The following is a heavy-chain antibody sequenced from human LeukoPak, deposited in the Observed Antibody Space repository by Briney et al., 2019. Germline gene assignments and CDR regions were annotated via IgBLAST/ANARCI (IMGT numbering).Heavy chain of an antibody. CDR3: AKELAPSIAAAGTPGWFDP. CDR2: ISGSGGST. Sequence: GGSLRLSCAASGFTFSSYAMSWVRQAPGKGLEWVSAISGSGGSTYYADSVKGRFTISRDNSKNTLYLQMNSLRAEDTAVYYCAKELAPSIAAAGTPGWFDPWGQGTLVTVSS. CDR1: GFTFSSYA. V-gene: IGHV3-23*01. J-gene: IGHJ5*02. D-gene: IGHD6-13*01.